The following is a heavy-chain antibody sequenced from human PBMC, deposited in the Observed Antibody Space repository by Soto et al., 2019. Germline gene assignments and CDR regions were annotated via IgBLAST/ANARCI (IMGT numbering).Heavy chain of an antibody. CDR2: INHSGST. Sequence: XETLSLTCSVYGWSFSGYYWSWIRQPPGKGLEWIGEINHSGSTNYNPSLKSRVTISVDTSKNQFSLKLSSVTAADTAVYYCARGEGYDFWSGYYSAKSSGWYNYWGQGTLVTVSS. J-gene: IGHJ4*02. CDR3: ARGEGYDFWSGYYSAKSSGWYNY. D-gene: IGHD3-3*01. CDR1: GWSFSGYY. V-gene: IGHV4-34*01.